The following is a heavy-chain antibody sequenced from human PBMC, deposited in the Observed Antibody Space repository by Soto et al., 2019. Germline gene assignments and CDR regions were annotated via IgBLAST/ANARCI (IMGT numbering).Heavy chain of an antibody. Sequence: QVQLVESGGGVVQPGRSLRLSCAASGFTFSSYAMHWVRQAPGKGLEWVAVISNDGSNKYYADSVKGRFTISRDNSKNKLYLQMNSLRAEDTAVYYCASTPYYDYMWGSYHWGQGTLVTVSS. CDR1: GFTFSSYA. D-gene: IGHD3-16*02. CDR3: ASTPYYDYMWGSYH. CDR2: ISNDGSNK. J-gene: IGHJ4*02. V-gene: IGHV3-30-3*01.